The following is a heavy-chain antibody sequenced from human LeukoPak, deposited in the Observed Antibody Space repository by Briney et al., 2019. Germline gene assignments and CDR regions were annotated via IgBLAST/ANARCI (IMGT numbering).Heavy chain of an antibody. J-gene: IGHJ4*02. V-gene: IGHV3-15*01. CDR1: GFTFNHAW. Sequence: PGGSLRLSCAASGFTFNHAWMSWVRQAPGKGLEWVGRIKSKSDGGTTHYGAPVKGRFTISRDDSKNTLYLEMNSLLIEDTAVYYCTADYFGTSFSGWGQGTLVTVSS. CDR2: IKSKSDGGTT. D-gene: IGHD1-7*01. CDR3: TADYFGTSFSG.